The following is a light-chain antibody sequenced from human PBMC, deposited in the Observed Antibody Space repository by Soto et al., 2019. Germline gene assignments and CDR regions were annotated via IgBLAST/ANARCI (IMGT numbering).Light chain of an antibody. Sequence: SALTQPASVSGSPGQSITISCTGSGSDIGAYNYVSWYQQHPGKAPKLMIYEVSNRPSGVSNRFSGSKSGNTASLTISGLQAEDEADYYCSSYTSSSTLEVFGTGTKVTVL. V-gene: IGLV2-14*01. CDR1: GSDIGAYNY. J-gene: IGLJ1*01. CDR3: SSYTSSSTLEV. CDR2: EVS.